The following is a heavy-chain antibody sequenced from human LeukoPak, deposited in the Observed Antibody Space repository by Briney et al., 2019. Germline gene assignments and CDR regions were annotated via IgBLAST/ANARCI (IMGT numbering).Heavy chain of an antibody. J-gene: IGHJ6*04. CDR1: GGSTSSYY. CDR2: IYYSGST. Sequence: SETLSLTCTVSGGSTSSYYWSWIRQPPGKGLEWIGYIYYSGSTNYNPSLKSRVTISVDTSKNQFSLKLSSVTAADTAVYYCARDRRYCSGGSCYYYYGMDVWGKGTTVTVSS. CDR3: ARDRRYCSGGSCYYYYGMDV. V-gene: IGHV4-59*01. D-gene: IGHD2-15*01.